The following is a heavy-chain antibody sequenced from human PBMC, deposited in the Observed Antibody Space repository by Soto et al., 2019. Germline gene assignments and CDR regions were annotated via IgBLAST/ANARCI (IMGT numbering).Heavy chain of an antibody. V-gene: IGHV3-33*01. CDR3: ARDGPHYYGSGTSPYYVMDV. D-gene: IGHD3-10*01. Sequence: GGSLRLSCAASGFTFSSYGMHWVRQAPGKGLEWVAVIWYDGSNKYYADSVKGRFTISRDNSKNTLYLQMNSLRAEDTAVYYCARDGPHYYGSGTSPYYVMDVWGQGTTVTVSS. CDR2: IWYDGSNK. CDR1: GFTFSSYG. J-gene: IGHJ6*02.